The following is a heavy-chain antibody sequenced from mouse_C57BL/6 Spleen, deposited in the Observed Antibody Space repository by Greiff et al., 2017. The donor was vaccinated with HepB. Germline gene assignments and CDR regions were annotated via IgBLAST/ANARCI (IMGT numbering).Heavy chain of an antibody. CDR2: IDPNSGGT. CDR3: ARYLAITTAEAWFAY. V-gene: IGHV1-72*01. D-gene: IGHD1-2*01. J-gene: IGHJ2*01. Sequence: QVQLQQPGAELVKPGASVKLSCKASGYTFTSYWMHWVKQRPGRGLEWIGRIDPNSGGTKYNEKFKSKATLTVDKPSSTAYMQLSSLTSEDSAVYYCARYLAITTAEAWFAYWGQGTTLTVSS. CDR1: GYTFTSYW.